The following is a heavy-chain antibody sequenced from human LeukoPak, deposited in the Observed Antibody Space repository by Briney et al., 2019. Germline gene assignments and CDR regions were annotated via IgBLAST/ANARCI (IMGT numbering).Heavy chain of an antibody. V-gene: IGHV1-58*01. CDR1: GFTFTSSA. Sequence: ASVKVSCKASGFTFTSSAVQWVRQARGQRLEWIGWIVVGSGNTNYAQKFQERDTITRDMSTSTAYMELSSLRSEDTAVYYCAAEGSSGWYDYWGQGTLVTVSS. CDR2: IVVGSGNT. CDR3: AAEGSSGWYDY. J-gene: IGHJ4*02. D-gene: IGHD6-19*01.